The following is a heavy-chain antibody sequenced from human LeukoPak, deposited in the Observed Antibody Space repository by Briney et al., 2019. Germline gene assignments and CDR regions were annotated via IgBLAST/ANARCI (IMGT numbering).Heavy chain of an antibody. J-gene: IGHJ4*02. CDR2: IIPIFGTA. CDR1: GGTFSSYA. Sequence: ASAKVSCKASGGTFSSYAISWVRQAPGQGLEWMGGIIPIFGTANYAQKFQGRVTITTDESTSTAYMGLSSLRSEDTAVYYCARGYSGSHIDYWGQGTLVTVSS. V-gene: IGHV1-69*05. CDR3: ARGYSGSHIDY. D-gene: IGHD1-26*01.